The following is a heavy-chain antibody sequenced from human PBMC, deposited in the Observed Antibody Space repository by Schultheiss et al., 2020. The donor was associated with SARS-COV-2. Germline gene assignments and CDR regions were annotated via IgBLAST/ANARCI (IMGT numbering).Heavy chain of an antibody. CDR2: ISGSGGST. CDR1: GFTFSSYS. CDR3: ARAPDGSSYGDY. J-gene: IGHJ4*02. Sequence: GGSLRLSCAASGFTFSSYSMNWVRQAPGKGLEWVSAISGSGGSTYYADSVKGRFTISRDNSKNTLYLQMNSLRAEDTAVYYCARAPDGSSYGDYWGQGTLVTVSS. V-gene: IGHV3-23*01. D-gene: IGHD1-26*01.